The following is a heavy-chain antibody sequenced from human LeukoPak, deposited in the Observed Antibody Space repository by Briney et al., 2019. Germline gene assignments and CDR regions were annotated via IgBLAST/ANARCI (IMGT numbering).Heavy chain of an antibody. V-gene: IGHV3-7*01. CDR3: ARVYYGDFSSFDY. J-gene: IGHJ4*02. CDR2: IKQDGSEK. CDR1: GFTFSTYS. D-gene: IGHD4-17*01. Sequence: GGSLRLSCAASGFTFSTYSMSWVRQAPGKGLEWVANIKQDGSEKYYVDSVKGRFTISRDNAKNSLYLQMNSLRAEDTAVYYCARVYYGDFSSFDYWGQGTLVTVSS.